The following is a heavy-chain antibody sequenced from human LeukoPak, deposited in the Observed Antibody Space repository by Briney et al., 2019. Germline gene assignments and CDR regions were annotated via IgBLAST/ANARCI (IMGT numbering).Heavy chain of an antibody. Sequence: SGPTLVKPTQTLTLTCTFSGLSLTTNGVGVGWIRQPPGKALEWLALIYWDDDNRYSPSLKSRLTITKDSSKNQVVLTMTNMDPVDTATYYCVRRQDRYYFDYWGQGTLVTVSS. CDR3: VRRQDRYYFDY. V-gene: IGHV2-5*02. CDR1: GLSLTTNGVG. J-gene: IGHJ4*02. CDR2: IYWDDDN. D-gene: IGHD3-16*02.